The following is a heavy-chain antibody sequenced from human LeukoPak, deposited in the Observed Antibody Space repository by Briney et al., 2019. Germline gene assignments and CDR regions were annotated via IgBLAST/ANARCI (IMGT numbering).Heavy chain of an antibody. J-gene: IGHJ6*03. CDR3: ARGGYYYDSSGYQPSYYMDV. V-gene: IGHV3-21*01. CDR2: ISSSSSYI. D-gene: IGHD3-22*01. Sequence: PGGSLRLSCAASGFTFSSYSMNWVRQAPGKGLEWVSSISSSSSYIYYADSVKGRFTISRDNAKNSLYLQMNSLRAEDTAVYYCARGGYYYDSSGYQPSYYMDVWGKGTTVTVSS. CDR1: GFTFSSYS.